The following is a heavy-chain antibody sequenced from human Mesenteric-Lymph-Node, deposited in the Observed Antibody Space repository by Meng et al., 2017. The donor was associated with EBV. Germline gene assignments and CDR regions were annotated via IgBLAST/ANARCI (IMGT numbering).Heavy chain of an antibody. CDR1: GFNFLPYW. J-gene: IGHJ4*02. CDR3: ARDRGSYFFDY. D-gene: IGHD1-26*01. CDR2: ISGSGEST. V-gene: IGHV3-23*04. Sequence: VQLVGAGGGLVQPGGSLRLSCAASGFNFLPYWMHWVRQAPGKGLEWVSAISGSGESTYYADSVKGRLTISRDNSKNTMYLQMNSLRAEDTAVYYCARDRGSYFFDYWGQGTLVTVSS.